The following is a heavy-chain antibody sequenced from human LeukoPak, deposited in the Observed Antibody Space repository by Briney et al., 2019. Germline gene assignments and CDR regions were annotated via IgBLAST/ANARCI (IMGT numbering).Heavy chain of an antibody. CDR2: IYSGGST. D-gene: IGHD6-19*01. J-gene: IGHJ4*02. CDR3: ARGLKYSSGWCYFDY. V-gene: IGHV3-53*01. Sequence: GGSLRLSCAASGFTVSNNYMSWVRQAPGKGLEWVSVIYSGGSTYYADSVKGRFTISRDNSKNTVYLQMNSLRAEDTAVYYCARGLKYSSGWCYFDYWGLGTLVTVSS. CDR1: GFTVSNNY.